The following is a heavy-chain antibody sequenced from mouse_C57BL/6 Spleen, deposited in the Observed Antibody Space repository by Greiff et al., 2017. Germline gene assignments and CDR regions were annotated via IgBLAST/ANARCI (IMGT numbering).Heavy chain of an antibody. CDR1: GYTFTFYL. V-gene: IGHV1-64*01. Sequence: VQLQQSGAELVNPGASVKLSCKASGYTFTFYLMHLVKHRPGQALKWLGMLHPSRGSTNYNEQFKLKATLTVDKSPSTAYMRLSSLTCEDSAVYYCARGHDSYAMDYRGQGTSDTVS. J-gene: IGHJ4*01. CDR3: ARGHDSYAMDY. CDR2: LHPSRGST.